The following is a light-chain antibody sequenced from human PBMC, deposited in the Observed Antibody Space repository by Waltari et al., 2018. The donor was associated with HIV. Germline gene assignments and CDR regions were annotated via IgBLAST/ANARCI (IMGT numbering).Light chain of an antibody. CDR2: VST. CDR3: QSYDSSLGASV. J-gene: IGLJ3*02. Sequence: QSVLTQPPSVSGAPGRSVIITCTGNSSNIGAPYDVHWYQQLQGTAPKFLISVSTNRPSAVRGLLSVANACPSASLAITGLQAGDEADYYCQSYDSSLGASVFGGGTKLTVL. V-gene: IGLV1-40*01. CDR1: SSNIGAPYD.